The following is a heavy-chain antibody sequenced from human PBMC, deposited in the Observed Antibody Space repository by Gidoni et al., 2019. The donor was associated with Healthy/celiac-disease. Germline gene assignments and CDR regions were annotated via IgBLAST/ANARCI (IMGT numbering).Heavy chain of an antibody. CDR3: ARAPPPYGSGSYYNGGDY. Sequence: QVQLVQSGAEVKKPGASVKVSCKASGYTFTSYAMHWVRQAPGQRLEWMGWINAGNGNTKYSQKFQGRVTITRDTSASTAYMELSSLRSEDTAVYYCARAPPPYGSGSYYNGGDYWGQGTLVTVSS. J-gene: IGHJ4*02. D-gene: IGHD3-10*01. V-gene: IGHV1-3*01. CDR1: GYTFTSYA. CDR2: INAGNGNT.